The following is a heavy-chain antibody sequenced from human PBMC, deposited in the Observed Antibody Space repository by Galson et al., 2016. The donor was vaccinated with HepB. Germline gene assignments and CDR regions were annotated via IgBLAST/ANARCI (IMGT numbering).Heavy chain of an antibody. D-gene: IGHD2/OR15-2a*01. V-gene: IGHV1-18*01. CDR2: ISTYSGNT. CDR1: GYTLTTSG. Sequence: SVKVSCKASGYTLTTSGISWVRQAPGQGLEWMGWISTYSGNTKYAQKFQGGLTLTTDSATTTAYMELRSLRFDGTALYYCARDVQYRFDSWGQGTLVTVSS. CDR3: ARDVQYRFDS. J-gene: IGHJ4*02.